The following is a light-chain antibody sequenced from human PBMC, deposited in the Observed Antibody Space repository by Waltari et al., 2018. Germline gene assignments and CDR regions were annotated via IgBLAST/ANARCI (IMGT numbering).Light chain of an antibody. Sequence: DTVLTQSPATLSVSPGERATVSCGASQSVSTNLAWYQQRPGQAPRLLIYGASTRATGIPARFSGFGSGTEFILTISGLQSEDCAVYYCQQYNDYVSFGGGTNVEI. CDR1: QSVSTN. CDR2: GAS. CDR3: QQYNDYVS. J-gene: IGKJ4*01. V-gene: IGKV3-15*01.